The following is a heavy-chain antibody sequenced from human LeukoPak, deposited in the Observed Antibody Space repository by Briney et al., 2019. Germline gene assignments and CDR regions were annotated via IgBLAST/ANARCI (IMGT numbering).Heavy chain of an antibody. CDR2: IIPIFGTA. D-gene: IGHD4-23*01. J-gene: IGHJ4*02. CDR1: GGTFSSYA. Sequence: SVKVSCKASGGTFSSYAISWVRQAPGQGLEWMGGIIPIFGTANYAQKFQGRVTITADESTSTAYMELSSLRSEDTAVYYCARDLRTSYGGNGGTFDYWGQGTLVTVSS. V-gene: IGHV1-69*13. CDR3: ARDLRTSYGGNGGTFDY.